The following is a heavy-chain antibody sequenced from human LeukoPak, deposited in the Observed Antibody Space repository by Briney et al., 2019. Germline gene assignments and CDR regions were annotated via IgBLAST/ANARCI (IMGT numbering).Heavy chain of an antibody. D-gene: IGHD3-10*01. V-gene: IGHV5-51*01. CDR2: IYPGDSDT. J-gene: IGHJ6*03. CDR3: ARSYIYGNYYYYMDV. Sequence: GASLKISCKGSGYSFSSYWIGWVRPMPGKGLEWMGIIYPGDSDTRYSPSFQGQVTISADKSISTAYLQWSSLKASDTAMYYCARSYIYGNYYYYMDVWGKGTTVTVSS. CDR1: GYSFSSYW.